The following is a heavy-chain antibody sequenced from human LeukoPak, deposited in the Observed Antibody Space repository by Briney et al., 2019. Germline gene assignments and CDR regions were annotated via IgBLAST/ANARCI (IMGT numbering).Heavy chain of an antibody. D-gene: IGHD7-27*01. Sequence: GGSLRLSCAASGFTFSGYGMHWVRQAPGKGLEWVAVIWYDGSNKYYADSVRGRFTISRDNSKNTLYLQMNSLRAEDTAVFYCARDKELTGDVNYFDYWGQGTQVTVSS. V-gene: IGHV3-33*01. CDR2: IWYDGSNK. CDR3: ARDKELTGDVNYFDY. J-gene: IGHJ4*02. CDR1: GFTFSGYG.